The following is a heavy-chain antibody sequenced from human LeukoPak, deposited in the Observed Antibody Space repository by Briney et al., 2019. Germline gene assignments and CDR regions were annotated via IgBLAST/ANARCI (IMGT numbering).Heavy chain of an antibody. CDR1: GFTLSNYW. J-gene: IGHJ3*02. CDR3: VRDDEHSYQYASRTYYYDAFDI. Sequence: GGSQRLSCAASGFTLSNYWMTWVRQAPGKGLEWVANINRDETDKHYVDSVEGRFTISRDNAKNSLYLQMNSLRAEDTAVYYCVRDDEHSYQYASRTYYYDAFDIWGQGTVVTVSS. D-gene: IGHD3-10*01. V-gene: IGHV3-7*01. CDR2: INRDETDK.